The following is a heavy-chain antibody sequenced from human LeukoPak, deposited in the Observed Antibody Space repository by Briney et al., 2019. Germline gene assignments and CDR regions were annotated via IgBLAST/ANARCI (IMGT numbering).Heavy chain of an antibody. CDR1: GYTFTSNY. CDR2: INPSGGST. J-gene: IGHJ6*02. D-gene: IGHD6-19*01. V-gene: IGHV1-46*01. CDR3: ARDVPYSSGWSYYYYYGMDV. Sequence: GASVKVSCKASGYTFTSNYIHWVRQAPGQGLEWMGIINPSGGSTSYAQKFQGRVTMTRDTSTSTVYMELSSLRSEDTAVYYCARDVPYSSGWSYYYYYGMDVWGQGTTVTVSS.